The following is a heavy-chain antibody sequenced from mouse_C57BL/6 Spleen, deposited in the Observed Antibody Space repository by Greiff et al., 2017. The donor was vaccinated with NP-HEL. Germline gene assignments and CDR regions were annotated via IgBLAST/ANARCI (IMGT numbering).Heavy chain of an antibody. V-gene: IGHV2-2*01. D-gene: IGHD1-1*02. CDR1: GFSLTSYG. Sequence: VQLKESGPGLVQPSQSLSITCTVSGFSLTSYGVHWVRQSPGKGLEWLGVIWSGGSTDYNAAFISRLSISKDNSKSQVFFKKNSLQADDTAIYYCARNYDGIYFDYWGQGTTLTVSS. CDR2: IWSGGST. J-gene: IGHJ2*01. CDR3: ARNYDGIYFDY.